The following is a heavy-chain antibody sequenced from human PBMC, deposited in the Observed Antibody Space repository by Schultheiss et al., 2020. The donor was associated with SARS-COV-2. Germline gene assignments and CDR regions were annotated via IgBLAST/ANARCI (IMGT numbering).Heavy chain of an antibody. V-gene: IGHV1-8*02. D-gene: IGHD2-21*02. CDR3: ARGWVETAISNWYLDL. CDR1: GYTFTGYY. CDR2: MNPNSGNT. J-gene: IGHJ2*01. Sequence: ASVKVSCKASGYTFTGYYMHWVRQAPGQGLEWMGWMNPNSGNTGYAQKLQGRVTMTTDTSTSTAYMELTSLRSEDTAVYYCARGWVETAISNWYLDLWGRGTLVTVSS.